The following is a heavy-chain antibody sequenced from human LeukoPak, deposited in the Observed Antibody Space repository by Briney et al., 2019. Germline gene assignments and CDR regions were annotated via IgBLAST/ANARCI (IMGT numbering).Heavy chain of an antibody. J-gene: IGHJ4*02. CDR1: GFTFSSYA. CDR3: VKVGKYCSSTSCYVRHYYFDY. D-gene: IGHD2-2*01. CDR2: ISSNGGST. V-gene: IGHV3-64D*06. Sequence: GGSLRLSCSASGFTFSSYAMHWVRQAPGKGLEYVSAISSNGGSTYYADSVKGRFTISRDNSKNTLYLQMSSLRAEDTAVYYCVKVGKYCSSTSCYVRHYYFDYWGQETLVTVSS.